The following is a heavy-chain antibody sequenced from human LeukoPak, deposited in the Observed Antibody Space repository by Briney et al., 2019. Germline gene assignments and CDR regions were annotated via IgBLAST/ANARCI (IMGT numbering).Heavy chain of an antibody. CDR1: GYTFTSNY. D-gene: IGHD1-26*01. J-gene: IGHJ4*02. V-gene: IGHV1-18*04. CDR2: ISAYNGNT. Sequence: ASVKVSCKASGYTFTSNYIQWVRQAPGQGLEWMGWISAYNGNTNYARKFQGRVTMTTDTSTSTAYMELRSLRSDDTAVYFCARDLVGATISGYWGQGTLVTVSS. CDR3: ARDLVGATISGY.